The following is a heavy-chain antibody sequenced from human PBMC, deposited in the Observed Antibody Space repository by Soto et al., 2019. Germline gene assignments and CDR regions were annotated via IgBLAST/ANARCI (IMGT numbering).Heavy chain of an antibody. CDR1: GGTFSSYA. CDR2: IIPIFGTA. CDR3: ARVLDYGDYGGHGMDY. J-gene: IGHJ4*02. D-gene: IGHD4-17*01. Sequence: QVQLVQSGAEVKKPGSSVKLSCKASGGTFSSYAISWVRQAPGQGLEWMGGIIPIFGTANYAQKFQGRVTITADESTSTAYMELSSVRSEDTAVYYCARVLDYGDYGGHGMDYWGQGTLVTVSS. V-gene: IGHV1-69*01.